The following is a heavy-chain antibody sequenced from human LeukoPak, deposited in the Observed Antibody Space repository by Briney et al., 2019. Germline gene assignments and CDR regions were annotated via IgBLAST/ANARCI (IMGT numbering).Heavy chain of an antibody. D-gene: IGHD2-15*01. Sequence: GGSLRLSCAASGFPFSRYWMTWVRQAPGKGLEWVANIKYDGSEKFYVGSVRGRFAISRDNTNNSLHLQMNSLRAEDTAIYYCARGICSGIGCYPRAPFDYWGQGTLVTVSS. CDR3: ARGICSGIGCYPRAPFDY. CDR1: GFPFSRYW. J-gene: IGHJ4*02. V-gene: IGHV3-7*01. CDR2: IKYDGSEK.